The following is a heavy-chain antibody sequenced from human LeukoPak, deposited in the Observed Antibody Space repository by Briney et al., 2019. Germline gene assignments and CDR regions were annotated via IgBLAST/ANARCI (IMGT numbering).Heavy chain of an antibody. CDR2: ISGSSGNI. CDR1: GFPFSSYE. V-gene: IGHV3-48*03. Sequence: PGGSLRLSCAASGFPFSSYEMHWLRQAPGKGLEWVAHISGSSGNILYSDSVKGRFSVSRDNANNVLYLQMNSLRVEDTAVYYCAREKIPALVFDPWGQGTLAAVSP. D-gene: IGHD6-13*01. CDR3: AREKIPALVFDP. J-gene: IGHJ5*02.